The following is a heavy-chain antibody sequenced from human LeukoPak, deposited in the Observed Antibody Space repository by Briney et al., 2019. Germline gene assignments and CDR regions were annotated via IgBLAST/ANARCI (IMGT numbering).Heavy chain of an antibody. D-gene: IGHD3-3*01. V-gene: IGHV1-18*01. J-gene: IGHJ5*02. CDR2: ISAYNGNT. CDR1: GYTFTSYG. Sequence: ASVTVSCKASGYTFTSYGISWVRQARGQGLEWMGWISAYNGNTNYAQKLQGRVTVTEDTSTDTAYMELSSLRSEDTAVYYCATVEGTCGQGTLVTVSS. CDR3: ATVEGT.